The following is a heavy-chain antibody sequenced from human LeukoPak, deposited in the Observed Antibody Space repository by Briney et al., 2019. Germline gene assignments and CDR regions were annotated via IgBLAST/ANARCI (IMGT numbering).Heavy chain of an antibody. J-gene: IGHJ5*02. D-gene: IGHD2-15*01. CDR1: GYSFTSYG. V-gene: IGHV1-18*01. CDR3: ARTDIVVVVAATGNWFDP. Sequence: GESLKISCKGSGYSFTSYGISWVRQAPGQGLEWMGWISAYNGNTNYAQKLQGRVTMTTDTSTSTAYMELRSLRSDDTAVYYCARTDIVVVVAATGNWFDPWGQGTLVTVSS. CDR2: ISAYNGNT.